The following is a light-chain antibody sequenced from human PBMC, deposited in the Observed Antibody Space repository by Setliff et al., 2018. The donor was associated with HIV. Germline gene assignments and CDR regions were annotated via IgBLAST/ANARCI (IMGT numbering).Light chain of an antibody. Sequence: QSVLTQPASVSGSPGQSIAIPCTGTSSDVGAFDLVSWFQQHPGKASRLMIYEVNKRPSGVSDRFSASKSGNTASLTISGLLSEDEADYYCCSFTKTTTYVFGTGTKVT. J-gene: IGLJ1*01. CDR1: SSDVGAFDL. CDR2: EVN. CDR3: CSFTKTTTYV. V-gene: IGLV2-14*02.